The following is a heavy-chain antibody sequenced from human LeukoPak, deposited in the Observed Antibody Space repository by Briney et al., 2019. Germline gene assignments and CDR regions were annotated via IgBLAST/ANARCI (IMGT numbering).Heavy chain of an antibody. CDR1: GXTFSNYA. V-gene: IGHV3-13*04. D-gene: IGHD5-12*01. J-gene: IGHJ4*02. CDR2: IGTADDT. CDR3: ATTLDSGWPVDY. Sequence: PGGSLRLSCAASGXTFSNYAMHWVRQATGKGLEWVSTIGTADDTYYSGSVKGRFTISRENAKSSLYLQMNSLRAGDTAVYYCATTLDSGWPVDYWGQGTLVTVSS.